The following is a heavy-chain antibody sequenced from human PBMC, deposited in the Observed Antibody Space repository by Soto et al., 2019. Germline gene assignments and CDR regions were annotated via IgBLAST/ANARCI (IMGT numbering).Heavy chain of an antibody. CDR2: ISYDGSNE. CDR1: GFTFSSYA. Sequence: ESGGGVVQPGRSLRLSCAASGFTFSSYAMHWVRQAPGKGLEWVAVISYDGSNEYYADSEKGRFTISRDNSKNTLYLQMNSLRAEDTAVYYCAKDQGYTYGPSDYWGQGTLVTVSS. CDR3: AKDQGYTYGPSDY. V-gene: IGHV3-30*18. D-gene: IGHD5-18*01. J-gene: IGHJ4*02.